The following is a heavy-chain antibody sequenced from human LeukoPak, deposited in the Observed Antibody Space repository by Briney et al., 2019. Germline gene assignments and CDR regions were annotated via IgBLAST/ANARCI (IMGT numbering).Heavy chain of an antibody. CDR2: IYYSGST. V-gene: IGHV4-59*08. D-gene: IGHD3-10*01. CDR1: GGSISSYY. J-gene: IGHJ4*02. Sequence: PSETLSLTCTVSGGSISSYYWSWIRQPPGKGLERIGYIYYSGSTNYNPSLKSRVTISVDTSKNQFSLKLSSVTAADTAVYYCARIGWFGDFTPDYWGQGTLVTVSS. CDR3: ARIGWFGDFTPDY.